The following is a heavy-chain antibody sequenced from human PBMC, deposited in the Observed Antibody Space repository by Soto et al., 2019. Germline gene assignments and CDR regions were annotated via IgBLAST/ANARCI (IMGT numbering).Heavy chain of an antibody. V-gene: IGHV1-18*01. CDR3: AGEVPAAGTNWFDP. CDR1: GYTFTSYG. CDR2: ISAYNGNT. D-gene: IGHD6-13*01. Sequence: QVQLVQSGAEMKKPGASVKVSCKASGYTFTSYGISWVRQAPGQGLEWMGWISAYNGNTNYAQKLQGRVTMTTDTSASTAYMELRSLRSDDTAVYYCAGEVPAAGTNWFDPWGQGTLVTVSS. J-gene: IGHJ5*02.